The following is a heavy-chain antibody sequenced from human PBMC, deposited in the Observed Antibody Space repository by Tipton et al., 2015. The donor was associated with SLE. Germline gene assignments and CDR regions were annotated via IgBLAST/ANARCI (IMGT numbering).Heavy chain of an antibody. Sequence: TLSLTCTVSGGSISSYYWSWIRQPAGKGLEWIGHIYTSGSTNYNPPLKSRVTISVDTSKNQFSLKLSSVTAADTAVYYCARLVSGSYSYFDYWGQGTLVTVSS. CDR2: IYTSGST. D-gene: IGHD1-26*01. V-gene: IGHV4-4*07. J-gene: IGHJ4*02. CDR1: GGSISSYY. CDR3: ARLVSGSYSYFDY.